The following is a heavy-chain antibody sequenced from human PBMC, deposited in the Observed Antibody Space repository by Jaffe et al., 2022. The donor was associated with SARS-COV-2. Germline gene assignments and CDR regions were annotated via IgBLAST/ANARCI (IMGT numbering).Heavy chain of an antibody. CDR3: ARHTAARGGEFDY. J-gene: IGHJ4*02. CDR2: IYYSGST. V-gene: IGHV4-39*01. CDR1: GGSISSSSYY. D-gene: IGHD3-16*01. Sequence: QLQLQESGPGLVKPSETLSLTCTVSGGSISSSSYYWGWIRQPPGKGLEWIGSIYYSGSTYYNPSLKSRVTISVDTSKNQFSLKLSSVTAADTAVYYCARHTAARGGEFDYWGQGTLVTVSS.